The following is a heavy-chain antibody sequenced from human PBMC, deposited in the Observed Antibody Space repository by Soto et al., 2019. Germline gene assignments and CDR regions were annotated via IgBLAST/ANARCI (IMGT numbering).Heavy chain of an antibody. V-gene: IGHV4-39*01. CDR2: IYYSGST. CDR3: ARGLYYYDSSGYYADYYYYGMDV. CDR1: GGSISSSSYY. D-gene: IGHD3-22*01. J-gene: IGHJ6*02. Sequence: SETLSLTCTVSGGSISSSSYYWGWIRQPPGKGLEWIGSIYYSGSTYYNPSLKSRVTISVDTSKNQFSLKLSSVTAADTAVYYCARGLYYYDSSGYYADYYYYGMDVWGQGTTVT.